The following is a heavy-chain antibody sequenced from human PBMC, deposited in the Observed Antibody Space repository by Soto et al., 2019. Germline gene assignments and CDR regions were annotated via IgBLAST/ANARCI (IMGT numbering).Heavy chain of an antibody. J-gene: IGHJ6*02. V-gene: IGHV1-69*01. CDR3: ARSQGSSTSLEIYYYYYYGMDV. CDR2: IIPIPDTT. CDR1: GGPLSSYA. D-gene: IGHD2-2*01. Sequence: QVQLVQSGAEVKKPGSWGKVSCKASGGPLSSYAISWVRQAPGQGLEGRGGIIPIPDTTNYAQKFQGRVTITADESTSTAYMELSSLRSEDTAVYYCARSQGSSTSLEIYYYYYYGMDVWGQGTTVTVSS.